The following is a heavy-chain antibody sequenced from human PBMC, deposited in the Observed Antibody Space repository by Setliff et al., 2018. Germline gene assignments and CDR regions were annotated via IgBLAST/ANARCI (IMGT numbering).Heavy chain of an antibody. CDR2: IYTNGST. CDR1: GGSISSGSYY. Sequence: PSETLSLTCTVSGGSISSGSYYWSWIRQPAGKGLEWIGHIYTNGSTNYNPSLKSRVTISVDTSKNQFSLKLSSVTAADTAVYYCARVSSGSYYYFQHWGQGTLVTAPQ. V-gene: IGHV4-61*09. CDR3: ARVSSGSYYYFQH. J-gene: IGHJ1*01. D-gene: IGHD1-26*01.